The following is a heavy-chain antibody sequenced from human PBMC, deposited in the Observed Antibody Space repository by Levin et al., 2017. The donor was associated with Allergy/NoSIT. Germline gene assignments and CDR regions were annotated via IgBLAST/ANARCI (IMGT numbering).Heavy chain of an antibody. Sequence: ASVKVSCAASGFTFSSYDMSWVRQAPGKGLEWVSTIGISAGSTYYADSVKGRFTISRDNSKKTLYLQMNSLRAGDTAVYYCAKLNRITSTSCYFDYWGQGTLVTVSS. J-gene: IGHJ4*02. CDR2: IGISAGST. CDR3: AKLNRITSTSCYFDY. V-gene: IGHV3-23*01. D-gene: IGHD2-2*01. CDR1: GFTFSSYD.